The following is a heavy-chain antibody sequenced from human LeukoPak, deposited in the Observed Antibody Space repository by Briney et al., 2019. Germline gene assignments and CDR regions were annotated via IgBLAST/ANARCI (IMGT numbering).Heavy chain of an antibody. CDR2: IYSGGST. V-gene: IGHV3-53*01. J-gene: IGHJ3*02. CDR1: GFTVSSNY. CDR3: ARVKYSDSSGYYYGAFDI. D-gene: IGHD3-22*01. Sequence: GGSLTLSCPASGFTVSSNYMSWVRQAPGKGLEWVSVIYSGGSTYFADSVKGRFTISRDNSKNTVYLQMNSLRAEDTAVYYCARVKYSDSSGYYYGAFDIWGQGTMVTVSS.